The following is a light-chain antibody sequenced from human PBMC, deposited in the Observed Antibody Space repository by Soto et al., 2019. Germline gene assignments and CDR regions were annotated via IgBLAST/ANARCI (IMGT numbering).Light chain of an antibody. CDR1: QSLLHSNGYNY. J-gene: IGKJ4*01. V-gene: IGKV2-28*01. Sequence: DIVMTQSPLSLPVTLGEPASISCRSSQSLLHSNGYNYLDWYLQKPGQSPQLLIYFGSNRASGVPDRFSGSGSGTEFTLKISSVEAEDVGVYFCMQALQTPLTFGGGTKVDIK. CDR3: MQALQTPLT. CDR2: FGS.